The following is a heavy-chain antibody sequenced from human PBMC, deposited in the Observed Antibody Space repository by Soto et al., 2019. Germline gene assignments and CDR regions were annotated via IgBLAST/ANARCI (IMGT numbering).Heavy chain of an antibody. J-gene: IGHJ6*02. CDR2: IYWNDDK. Sequence: QITLKESGPTLVKPTQTLTLTCTFSGFSLSTSGVGVGWIRQPPGKALEWLALIYWNDDKRYSPSLKSRLTITNDTSKNQVVLTMTNMDPVDTATYYCAHIPGGSSWYCYYYGMDVWGQGTTVTVSS. CDR1: GFSLSTSGVG. D-gene: IGHD6-13*01. V-gene: IGHV2-5*01. CDR3: AHIPGGSSWYCYYYGMDV.